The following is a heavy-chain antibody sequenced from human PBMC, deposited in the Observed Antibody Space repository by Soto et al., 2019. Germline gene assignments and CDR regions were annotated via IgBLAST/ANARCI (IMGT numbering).Heavy chain of an antibody. V-gene: IGHV5-51*01. Sequence: GESLKISCKGSGYSFTSYWIGWVRQMPEKGLEWMGIIYPGDSDTRYSPSFQGQVTISADKSISTAYLQWSSLKASDTAMYYCARRAGGYCSGGSCYQGGYYYYGMDVWGQGTTVTVSS. CDR1: GYSFTSYW. CDR3: ARRAGGYCSGGSCYQGGYYYYGMDV. CDR2: IYPGDSDT. J-gene: IGHJ6*02. D-gene: IGHD2-15*01.